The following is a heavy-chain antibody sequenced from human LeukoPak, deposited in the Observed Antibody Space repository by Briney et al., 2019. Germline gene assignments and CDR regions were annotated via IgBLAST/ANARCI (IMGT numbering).Heavy chain of an antibody. D-gene: IGHD3-3*01. Sequence: GGSLRLSCAASGFSISLYVMSWVRQAPGKGLEWVSDISGSGTSTHYADSVKGRFTISRDNSKKTLNLQMNSLTAEDTAVYYCAKVDSSERSGIWTAFDVWGRGTMVTVSS. V-gene: IGHV3-23*01. CDR3: AKVDSSERSGIWTAFDV. J-gene: IGHJ3*01. CDR2: ISGSGTST. CDR1: GFSISLYV.